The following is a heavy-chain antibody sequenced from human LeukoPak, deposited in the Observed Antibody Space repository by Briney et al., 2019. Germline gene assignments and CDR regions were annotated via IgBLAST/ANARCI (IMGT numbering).Heavy chain of an antibody. CDR1: GFTFSSYS. V-gene: IGHV3-21*01. J-gene: IGHJ4*02. Sequence: GGSLRLSCAASGFTFSSYSMNWVRQAPGKGLEWLSSISGSSSYIYYADSVKGRFTISRDSAKNSLYLQMNSLRAEDTAVYYCARVLLRFLEWDYGIDYWGQGTLVTVSS. CDR2: ISGSSSYI. D-gene: IGHD3-3*01. CDR3: ARVLLRFLEWDYGIDY.